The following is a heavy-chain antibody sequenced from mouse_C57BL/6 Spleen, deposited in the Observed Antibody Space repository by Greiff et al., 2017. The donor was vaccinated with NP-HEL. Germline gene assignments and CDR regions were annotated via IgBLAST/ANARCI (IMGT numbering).Heavy chain of an antibody. CDR3: ARYGHDGYYEGYSDV. J-gene: IGHJ1*03. Sequence: EVKLVESGGGLVQPGGSLSLSCAASGFTFTDYYMSWVRQPPGKALEWLGFIRNKANGYTTEYSASVKGRFTISRDNSQSILYLQMNALRAEDSATYYCARYGHDGYYEGYSDVWGTGTTVTVSS. V-gene: IGHV7-3*01. CDR2: IRNKANGYTT. CDR1: GFTFTDYY. D-gene: IGHD2-3*01.